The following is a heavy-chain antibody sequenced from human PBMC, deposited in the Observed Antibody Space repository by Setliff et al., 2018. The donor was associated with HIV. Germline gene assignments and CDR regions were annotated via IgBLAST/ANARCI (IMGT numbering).Heavy chain of an antibody. CDR3: ARSDSGWPHYQYHHMDV. Sequence: EASVKVSCKASGGTFSSYGISWVRQAPGQGLEWMGGIIPVFGKVEYAQRFQGRVKITADESTSTAYMEMSSLRSEDMAIYYCARSDSGWPHYQYHHMDVWGKGTTVTVSS. CDR1: GGTFSSYG. J-gene: IGHJ6*04. CDR2: IIPVFGKV. D-gene: IGHD6-19*01. V-gene: IGHV1-69*13.